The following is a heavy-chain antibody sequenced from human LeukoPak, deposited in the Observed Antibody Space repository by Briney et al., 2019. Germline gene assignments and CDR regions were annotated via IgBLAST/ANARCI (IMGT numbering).Heavy chain of an antibody. D-gene: IGHD6-19*01. V-gene: IGHV2-70*04. CDR1: GFSLSTSGMR. CDR2: IDWDDDK. Sequence: SGLALVKPTQTLTLTCTFSGFSLSTSGMRVSWIRQPPGKALEWLARIDWDDDKFYSTSLKTRLTISKDTSKNQVVLTMTNMDPVDTATYYRARIYSSGWYDYWGQGTLVTVSS. CDR3: ARIYSSGWYDY. J-gene: IGHJ4*02.